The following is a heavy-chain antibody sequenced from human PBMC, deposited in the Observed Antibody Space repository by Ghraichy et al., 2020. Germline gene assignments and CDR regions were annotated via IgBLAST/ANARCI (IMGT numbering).Heavy chain of an antibody. J-gene: IGHJ4*02. CDR1: GFTFSSYS. D-gene: IGHD3-22*01. CDR3: ARTPDTYYYDSSGYYYLDY. Sequence: GESLRLSCAASGFTFSSYSMNWVRQAPGKGLEWVSYISSSSSTIYYADSVKGRFTISRDNAKNSLYLQMNSLRDEDTAVYYCARTPDTYYYDSSGYYYLDYWGQGTLVTVSS. CDR2: ISSSSSTI. V-gene: IGHV3-48*02.